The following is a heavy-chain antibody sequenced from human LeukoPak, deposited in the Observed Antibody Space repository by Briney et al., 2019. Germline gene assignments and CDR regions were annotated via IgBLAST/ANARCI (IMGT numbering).Heavy chain of an antibody. J-gene: IGHJ3*02. Sequence: SETLSLTCTVSGGSISSYYWSWIRQPPGKGLEWIGYIYYSGSTNYNPSLKSRVTISVDTSKNQFSLKLGSVTAADTAVYYCARGRYCSGGSCLRNDAFDIWGQGTMVTVSS. V-gene: IGHV4-59*01. CDR3: ARGRYCSGGSCLRNDAFDI. CDR1: GGSISSYY. D-gene: IGHD2-15*01. CDR2: IYYSGST.